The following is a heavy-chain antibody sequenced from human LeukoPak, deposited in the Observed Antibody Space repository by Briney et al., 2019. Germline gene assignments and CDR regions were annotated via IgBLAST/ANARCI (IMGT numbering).Heavy chain of an antibody. J-gene: IGHJ6*02. Sequence: SETLSLTCTVSGGSISSSSYYWGWLRQPPGKGLEWIGSIYYSGSTYYNPSLKSRVTISVDTSKNQFSLKLSSVTAADTAVYYCARTSGDGYNSYYYYGMDVWGQGTTVTVSS. CDR1: GGSISSSSYY. CDR2: IYYSGST. D-gene: IGHD5-24*01. CDR3: ARTSGDGYNSYYYYGMDV. V-gene: IGHV4-39*01.